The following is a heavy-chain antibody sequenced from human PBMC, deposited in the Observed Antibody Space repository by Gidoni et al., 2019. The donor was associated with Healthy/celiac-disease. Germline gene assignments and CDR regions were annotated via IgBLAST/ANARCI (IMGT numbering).Heavy chain of an antibody. J-gene: IGHJ2*01. CDR2: IKQEGSKK. D-gene: IGHD1-26*01. V-gene: IGHV3-7*01. CDR1: GFTFSSYW. CDR3: AREEGDRYFEL. Sequence: EVQLVESGGGLVQPGGSLRLSCAASGFTFSSYWMSWVRQDPGRGMEWMASIKQEGSKKYYVDSVKGRFTISRDNAKNSLYLQMNSLRAEDTAVYYCAREEGDRYFELWGRGTLVTVSS.